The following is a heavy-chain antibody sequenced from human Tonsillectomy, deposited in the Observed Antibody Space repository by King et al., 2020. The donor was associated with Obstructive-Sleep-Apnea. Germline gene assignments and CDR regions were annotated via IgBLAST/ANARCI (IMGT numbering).Heavy chain of an antibody. D-gene: IGHD3-9*01. CDR1: GDSISGSRYY. CDR2: IFYSGST. CDR3: ARSYDTGGYFDS. Sequence: VQLQESGPGLVKPSQTLSLTCTVSGDSISGSRYYWSCIRQRPGMGLEWIASIFYSGSTYYNPSLKSRVSMSVDTSKNQFSLNLNSVTAADTAVYFCARSYDTGGYFDSWGQGTLFTVSS. V-gene: IGHV4-31*03. J-gene: IGHJ4*02.